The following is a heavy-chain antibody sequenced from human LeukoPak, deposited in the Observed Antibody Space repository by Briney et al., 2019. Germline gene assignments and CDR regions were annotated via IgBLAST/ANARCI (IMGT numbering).Heavy chain of an antibody. CDR2: INPNSAGT. J-gene: IGHJ6*02. Sequence: ASVKVSCKASGYTFTGYYMHWVRQAPGQGLEWMGWINPNSAGTNYAQKFQGRVTMTRDTSIRTAYMQLSWLRSDDTAVYYCARDVELYYYYGMDVWGQGTTFTVSS. V-gene: IGHV1-2*02. CDR1: GYTFTGYY. D-gene: IGHD1-7*01. CDR3: ARDVELYYYYGMDV.